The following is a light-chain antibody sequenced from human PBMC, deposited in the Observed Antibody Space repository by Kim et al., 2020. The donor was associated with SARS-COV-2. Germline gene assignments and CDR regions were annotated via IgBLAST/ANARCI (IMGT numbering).Light chain of an antibody. CDR1: QGVNNY. Sequence: GKRATLPARASQGVNNYLAGYQRKPAQAPRLFINDGHTRATGIPARFGGSGSGTDFTLTISSRGPDDFEVNYCQQRSAGSTIGQGTRLGIK. V-gene: IGKV3-11*01. CDR3: QQRSAGST. CDR2: DGH. J-gene: IGKJ5*01.